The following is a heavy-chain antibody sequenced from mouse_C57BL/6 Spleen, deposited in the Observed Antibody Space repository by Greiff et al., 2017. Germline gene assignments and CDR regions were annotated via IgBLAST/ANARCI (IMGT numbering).Heavy chain of an antibody. CDR1: GCTFTSYW. V-gene: IGHV1-55*01. Sequence: QVQLQQPGAELVKPGASVKMSCKASGCTFTSYWITWVKQRPGQGLEWIGDIYPGSGSTNYNEKFKSKATLTVDTSSSTAYMQLSSLTSEDSAVYYCARGYYGNYWFAYWGQGTLVTVSA. D-gene: IGHD2-1*01. CDR3: ARGYYGNYWFAY. J-gene: IGHJ3*01. CDR2: IYPGSGST.